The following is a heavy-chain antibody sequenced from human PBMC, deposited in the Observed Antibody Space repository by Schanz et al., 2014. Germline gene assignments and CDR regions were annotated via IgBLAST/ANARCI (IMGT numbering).Heavy chain of an antibody. V-gene: IGHV3-23*01. D-gene: IGHD6-13*01. Sequence: EVQLLESGGGLVQPGGSLRLSCATSGFSLDIFAVSWVRQAPGKGLEWDSSFNDGGDNKYYADSVKGSFTISSDNSKIELYRQITNHRAEDTAVYYWAKSQGSSFDSWGQGSLVTVAS. J-gene: IGHJ4*02. CDR1: GFSLDIFA. CDR3: AKSQGSSFDS. CDR2: FNDGGDNK.